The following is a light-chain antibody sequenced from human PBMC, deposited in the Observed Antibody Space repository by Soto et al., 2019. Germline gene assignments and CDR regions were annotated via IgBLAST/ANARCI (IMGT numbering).Light chain of an antibody. Sequence: EIELTQSPGTLSLSPGERATLSCTASQSVGSTYLAWYQQKPGQAPRLLIYGASTRATAIPHRFSGSGSETDFTLTISRLEPEDFAVYYCQQYGDSPWTFGPGTKVEIK. CDR2: GAS. J-gene: IGKJ1*01. CDR1: QSVGSTY. V-gene: IGKV3-20*01. CDR3: QQYGDSPWT.